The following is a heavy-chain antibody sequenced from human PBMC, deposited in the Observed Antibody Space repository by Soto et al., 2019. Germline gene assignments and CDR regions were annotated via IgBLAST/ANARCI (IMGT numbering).Heavy chain of an antibody. CDR1: GFTFSSYS. Sequence: EVQLVESGGGLVQPGESLRLSCAASGFTFSSYSMNWVRQAPGKGLEWVSYIHNSSSTIYYADSVRGRFTISRDNAKNSLCLQMNSLRDEDTAVYYCARGVQIIVLLPAAIDYWGQGTLVTVSS. D-gene: IGHD2-2*01. CDR3: ARGVQIIVLLPAAIDY. CDR2: IHNSSSTI. V-gene: IGHV3-48*02. J-gene: IGHJ4*02.